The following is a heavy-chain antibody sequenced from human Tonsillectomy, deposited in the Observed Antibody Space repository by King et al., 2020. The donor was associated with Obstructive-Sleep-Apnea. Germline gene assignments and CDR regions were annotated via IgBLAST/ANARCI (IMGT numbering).Heavy chain of an antibody. D-gene: IGHD3-16*01. J-gene: IGHJ3*02. CDR3: ASLGVMGAFDI. Sequence: HVQLQQWGAGLLKPSETLSLTCAVYGGSFSGYYWSWIRQPPGKGLEWIGEINHSGSTNYNPSLKSRVTISVDTSKNQFSLKLSSVTAADTAVYYCASLGVMGAFDIWGHGTMVTVSS. CDR2: INHSGST. CDR1: GGSFSGYY. V-gene: IGHV4-34*01.